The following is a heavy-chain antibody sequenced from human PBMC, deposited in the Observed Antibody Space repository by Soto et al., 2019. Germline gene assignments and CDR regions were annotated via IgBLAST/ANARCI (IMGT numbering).Heavy chain of an antibody. CDR3: AREEEGGSASSFDY. CDR2: ISSSSSTI. CDR1: GFTFSSYS. D-gene: IGHD1-26*01. Sequence: EGSLRRSCAASGFTFSSYSMNWVRQAPGKGLEWVSYISSSSSTIYYADSVKGRFTISRDNAKKSLYLQMNSLRDEDTAVYYCAREEEGGSASSFDYWGAETLVTVSS. V-gene: IGHV3-48*02. J-gene: IGHJ4*01.